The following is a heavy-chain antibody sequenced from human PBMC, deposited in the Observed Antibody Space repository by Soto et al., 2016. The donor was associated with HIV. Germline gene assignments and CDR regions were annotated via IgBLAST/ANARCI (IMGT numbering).Heavy chain of an antibody. V-gene: IGHV1-8*03. Sequence: QVQLVQSGAEVKKPGASVKVSCKASGYTFTSYDINWVRQATGQGLEWMGWMNPNSSNTGYAQKFQGRVTITRNTSISTAYMELSSLRSEDTAVYYCARVYCSSTSCHFDYWGQGTLVTVSS. D-gene: IGHD2-2*01. CDR3: ARVYCSSTSCHFDY. CDR2: MNPNSSNT. J-gene: IGHJ4*02. CDR1: GYTFTSYD.